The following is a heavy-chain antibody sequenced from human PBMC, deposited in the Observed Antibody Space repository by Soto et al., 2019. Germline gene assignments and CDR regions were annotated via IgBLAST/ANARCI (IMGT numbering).Heavy chain of an antibody. CDR1: GYTFTSYG. CDR2: ISAYNGNT. J-gene: IGHJ4*02. Sequence: ASVKVSCKASGYTFTSYGISWVRQAPGQGLEWMGWISAYNGNTNYAQKLQGRVTMTTDTSTSTAYMELRSLRSDDTAVYYCVRASYYDSSGYYSDSYFDYWGQGTLVTVSS. V-gene: IGHV1-18*01. D-gene: IGHD3-22*01. CDR3: VRASYYDSSGYYSDSYFDY.